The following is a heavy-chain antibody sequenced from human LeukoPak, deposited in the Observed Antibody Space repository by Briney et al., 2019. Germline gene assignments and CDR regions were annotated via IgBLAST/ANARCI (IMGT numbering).Heavy chain of an antibody. CDR2: LSGRSDSI. CDR1: GFTFTIYG. D-gene: IGHD3-22*01. Sequence: GGSLRLSCAASGFTFTIYGMNWLRQAPGKGLEWVSYLSGRSDSIYYAESVKGRFTISRDNARNSLYLQMDSLRDEDTAVYYCARDFRYRDSSGYYSFDYWGQGTLVTVSS. CDR3: ARDFRYRDSSGYYSFDY. V-gene: IGHV3-48*02. J-gene: IGHJ4*02.